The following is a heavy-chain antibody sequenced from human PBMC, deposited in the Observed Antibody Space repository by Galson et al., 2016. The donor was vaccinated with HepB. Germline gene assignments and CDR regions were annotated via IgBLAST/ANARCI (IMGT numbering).Heavy chain of an antibody. J-gene: IGHJ5*02. CDR3: TTPPPDYGDYDWGFGP. D-gene: IGHD4-17*01. Sequence: SLRLSCAASGFNFRGSAMNWVRQASGKGLEWVGRIRSNANNYATAYAASVEGRFTISRDDSKNTAYLQMDSLKTEDTAVYYCTTPPPDYGDYDWGFGPWGQGTLVTVS. CDR2: IRSNANNYAT. CDR1: GFNFRGSA. V-gene: IGHV3-73*01.